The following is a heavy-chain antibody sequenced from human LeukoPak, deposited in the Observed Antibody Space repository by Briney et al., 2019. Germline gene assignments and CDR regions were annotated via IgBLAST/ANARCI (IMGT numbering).Heavy chain of an antibody. CDR1: GYTFTSYG. D-gene: IGHD3-22*01. CDR2: ISAYNGNT. Sequence: AASVKVSCKASGYTFTSYGISWVRQAPGQGLEWMGWISAYNGNTNYAQKLQGRVTMTTDTSTSTAYMELRSLRSDDTAVYYCARQYYYDSSGYYSDPSTVHYGMDVWGQGTTVTVSS. J-gene: IGHJ6*02. CDR3: ARQYYYDSSGYYSDPSTVHYGMDV. V-gene: IGHV1-18*01.